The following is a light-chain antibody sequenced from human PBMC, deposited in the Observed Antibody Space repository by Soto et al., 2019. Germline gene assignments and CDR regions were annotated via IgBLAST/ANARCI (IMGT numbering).Light chain of an antibody. J-gene: IGLJ1*01. CDR2: EVS. V-gene: IGLV2-14*01. CDR3: SPYTSSKGV. Sequence: QSALTQPASVSGSPGQSIIISCTGTSSDVGGYNYVSWYQQHPGKAPKLMIYEVSNRPSGVSNRFSGSKSGNTASLTISGLQAEDEADYYCSPYTSSKGVFGTGTKVTVL. CDR1: SSDVGGYNY.